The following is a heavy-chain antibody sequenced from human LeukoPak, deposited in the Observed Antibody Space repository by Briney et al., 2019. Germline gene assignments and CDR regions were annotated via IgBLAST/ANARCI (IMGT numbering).Heavy chain of an antibody. D-gene: IGHD3-10*01. CDR2: IYYSGST. V-gene: IGHV4-59*01. J-gene: IGHJ4*02. CDR3: ARERYGSGSYFADY. CDR1: GGSISSNY. Sequence: SETLSLTCTVSGGSISSNYWSWIRQTPGKCLECIGYIYYSGSTNYNPSLKSRVTILVDTSKNQFSLKLSSVTAADTAVYYCARERYGSGSYFADYWGQGILVTVSS.